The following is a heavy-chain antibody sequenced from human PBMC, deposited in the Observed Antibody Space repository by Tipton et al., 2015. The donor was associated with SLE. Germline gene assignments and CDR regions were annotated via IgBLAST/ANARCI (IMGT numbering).Heavy chain of an antibody. CDR1: GYTFTGYY. D-gene: IGHD2-2*01. J-gene: IGHJ5*02. CDR3: ARAGPYCSSTSCPNWFDP. Sequence: QVQLVQSGPEVKKPGASVKVSCKASGYTFTGYYMHWVRQAPGQGLEWMGWINPNSGGTNYAQKFQGRVTMTRDTSISTAYMELSRLRSDDTAVYYCARAGPYCSSTSCPNWFDPWGQGTLVTVSS. CDR2: INPNSGGT. V-gene: IGHV1-2*02.